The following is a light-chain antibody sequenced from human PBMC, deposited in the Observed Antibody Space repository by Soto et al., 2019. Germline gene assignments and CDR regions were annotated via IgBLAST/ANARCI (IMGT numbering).Light chain of an antibody. CDR1: QSVSSY. CDR3: QQRSNWPPP. Sequence: EIVLTQSPATLSLSPGERATLSCRASQSVSSYLAWYQQKPGQAPRLLIYDASNRATGIPARFSGSGSGTDFTLTISSLEPEDFGVYYCQQRSNWPPPFGGGTKVETK. J-gene: IGKJ4*01. V-gene: IGKV3-11*01. CDR2: DAS.